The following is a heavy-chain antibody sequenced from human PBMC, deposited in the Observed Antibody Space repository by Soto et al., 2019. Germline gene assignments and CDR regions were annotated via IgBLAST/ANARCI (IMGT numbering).Heavy chain of an antibody. Sequence: EVQLVESGGGLVQPGGSLRLPCAASGFAFSNNWMHWVRQAPGKGLEWVSRIKSDGSSTNYADSVKGRFTISRDNAKNTLYLQMSGLGADDTAIYYCASYYYYYYMDVWGKGTTVTVSS. J-gene: IGHJ6*03. CDR1: GFAFSNNW. CDR2: IKSDGSST. CDR3: ASYYYYYYMDV. V-gene: IGHV3-74*01.